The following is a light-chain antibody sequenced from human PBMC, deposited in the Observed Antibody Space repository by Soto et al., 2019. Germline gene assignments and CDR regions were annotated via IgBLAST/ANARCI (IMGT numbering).Light chain of an antibody. CDR3: QQYNSYWT. CDR1: QYINTR. CDR2: QTS. V-gene: IGKV3D-15*01. J-gene: IGKJ1*01. Sequence: EIVLTQSPATLSSFPGDRVTLSCRASQYINTRLAWYQHRPGQAPRLLIYQTSIRAAGIPARFSGSGSGTEFPLTISSLQPDDFATYYCQQYNSYWTFGQGTKVDIK.